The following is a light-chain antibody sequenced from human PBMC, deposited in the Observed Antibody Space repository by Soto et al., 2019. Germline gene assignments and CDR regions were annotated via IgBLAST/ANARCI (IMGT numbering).Light chain of an antibody. CDR1: SSDVGGYDD. V-gene: IGLV2-14*01. Sequence: QSALTQPASVSGSPGQSITISCTGTSSDVGGYDDVSWYQQHPGKATKLVIYDVSNRPSGVSNRFSGSKSGNTASLTISGLQADDEADYYCSSYTSSSTYVFGTGTKLTVL. J-gene: IGLJ1*01. CDR2: DVS. CDR3: SSYTSSSTYV.